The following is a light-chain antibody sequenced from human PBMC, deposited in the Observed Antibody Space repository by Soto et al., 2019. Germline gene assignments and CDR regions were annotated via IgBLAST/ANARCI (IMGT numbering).Light chain of an antibody. J-gene: IGKJ1*01. CDR2: AAS. CDR1: QSISSY. CDR3: QQSYSTPWT. V-gene: IGKV1-39*01. Sequence: DIQMTQSPSSLSASVGDRVTITCRASQSISSYLNWYQQKPVKAPKLLIYAASSLQSGVPSRFSGSGSGTAFTLTISSLQPEDFATYYCQQSYSTPWTFGQGTKVEIK.